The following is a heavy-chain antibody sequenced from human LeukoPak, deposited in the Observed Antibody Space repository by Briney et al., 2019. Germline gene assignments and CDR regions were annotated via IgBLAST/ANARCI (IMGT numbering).Heavy chain of an antibody. CDR3: AKGAYDYIEIAYFDY. Sequence: GGSLRLSCVASGFSFNNYAMSWVRQAPGKGLEWVSLIIGSSGSTFYADSVKGRFTISRDKSKNTLYLQMNSLRAEDTAVYYCAKGAYDYIEIAYFDYWSQGSLVTVSS. V-gene: IGHV3-23*01. CDR2: IIGSSGST. D-gene: IGHD5-12*01. J-gene: IGHJ4*02. CDR1: GFSFNNYA.